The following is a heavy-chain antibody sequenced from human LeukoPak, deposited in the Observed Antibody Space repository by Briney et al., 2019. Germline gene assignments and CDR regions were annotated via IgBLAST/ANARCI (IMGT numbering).Heavy chain of an antibody. D-gene: IGHD6-19*01. CDR3: ARDGYSSGWYAY. CDR2: IIPIFGTA. Sequence: GIIPIFGTANYAQKFQGRVTITADESTSTAYMELSSLRSEDTAVYYCARDGYSSGWYAYWGQGTLVTVSS. J-gene: IGHJ4*02. V-gene: IGHV1-69*01.